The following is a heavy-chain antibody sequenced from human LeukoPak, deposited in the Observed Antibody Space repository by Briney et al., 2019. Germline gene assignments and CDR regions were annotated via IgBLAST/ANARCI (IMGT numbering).Heavy chain of an antibody. CDR3: ARDIAVAGTRHRGPADWYFDL. D-gene: IGHD6-19*01. CDR1: GFTFSSYG. Sequence: GGSLRLSCAASGFTFSSYGMHWVRQAPGKGLEWVAFIRYDGSNKYYADSVKGRFTISRDNSKNTLYLQMNSLRAEDTAVYYCARDIAVAGTRHRGPADWYFDLWGRGTLVTVSS. V-gene: IGHV3-30*02. CDR2: IRYDGSNK. J-gene: IGHJ2*01.